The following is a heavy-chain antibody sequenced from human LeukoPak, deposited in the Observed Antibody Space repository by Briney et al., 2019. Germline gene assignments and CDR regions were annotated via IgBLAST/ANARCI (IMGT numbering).Heavy chain of an antibody. D-gene: IGHD3-10*01. CDR1: GFTFSSYS. CDR2: ISSSSSYI. CDR3: ARDFRIWFGERKLDY. V-gene: IGHV3-21*01. J-gene: IGHJ4*02. Sequence: PGGSLRLSCAASGFTFSSYSMNWVRQAPGKGLEWVSSISSSSSYIYYADSVKGRFTISRDNAKNSLYLQMNSLRAEDTAVYYCARDFRIWFGERKLDYWGQGTLVTVSS.